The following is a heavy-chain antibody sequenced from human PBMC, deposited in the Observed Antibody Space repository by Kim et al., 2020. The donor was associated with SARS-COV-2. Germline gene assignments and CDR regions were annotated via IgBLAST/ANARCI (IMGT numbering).Heavy chain of an antibody. CDR3: ARSMSGQGVNYYYGMDV. V-gene: IGHV1-18*01. CDR1: GYTFTSYG. Sequence: ASVKVSCKASGYTFTSYGFSWVRQAPGQGLEWMGWISGHNGNTNYAQKLQGRVIMTTDTSTSTAYMELRSLRSDDTAVYYCARSMSGQGVNYYYGMDVWGQGTTVTVSS. D-gene: IGHD3-10*01. J-gene: IGHJ6*02. CDR2: ISGHNGNT.